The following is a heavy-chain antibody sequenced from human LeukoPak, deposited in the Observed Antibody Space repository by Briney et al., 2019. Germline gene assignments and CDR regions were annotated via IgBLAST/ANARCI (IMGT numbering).Heavy chain of an antibody. CDR3: ARERNGEDY. D-gene: IGHD7-27*01. CDR2: INHSGSN. J-gene: IGHJ4*02. Sequence: SETLSLTCAVYGGSFSGYYWSWIRQPPGKGLEWIGEINHSGSNKYNPSLKSRVTISVDTSKNQFSLKLSSVTAADTAVYYCARERNGEDYWGQGTLVTVSS. CDR1: GGSFSGYY. V-gene: IGHV4-34*01.